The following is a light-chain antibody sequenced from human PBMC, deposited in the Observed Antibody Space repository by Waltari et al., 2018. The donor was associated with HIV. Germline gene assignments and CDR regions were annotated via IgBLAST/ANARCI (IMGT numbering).Light chain of an antibody. CDR2: MAS. Sequence: DVLLTQSPVSLAVTPGESASISCKSSQSLLHKNGKNYLDWYVKKPWQTPQLLMYMASNLAAGVPVRFSGSGSGTEFTLKISRVEAEDVGLYYCMQALHAPFMFGHGTRLEI. CDR3: MQALHAPFM. J-gene: IGKJ5*01. V-gene: IGKV2-28*01. CDR1: QSLLHKNGKNY.